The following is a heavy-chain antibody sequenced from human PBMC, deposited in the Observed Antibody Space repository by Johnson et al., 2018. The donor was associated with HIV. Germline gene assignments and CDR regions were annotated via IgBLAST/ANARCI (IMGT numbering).Heavy chain of an antibody. CDR1: GFTFSTFW. CDR2: IKQDGSEK. CDR3: ARDLRVGAIDAFDI. J-gene: IGHJ3*02. Sequence: VQLVESGGGLVQPGGSLRLSCAASGFTFSTFWMSWVRQAPGKGLEWVANIKQDGSEKYYVDSVKGQFIISRDNAKNSLYLQMKSLRAEDTAVYYCARDLRVGAIDAFDIWGQGTMVTVSS. V-gene: IGHV3-7*05. D-gene: IGHD1-26*01.